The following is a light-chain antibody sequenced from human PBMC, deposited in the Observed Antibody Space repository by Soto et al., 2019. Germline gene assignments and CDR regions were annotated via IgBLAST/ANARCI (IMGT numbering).Light chain of an antibody. J-gene: IGLJ1*01. CDR3: AAWDATLDGYV. Sequence: QSVLTQPPSASGTPGQRVTIFCSTSSSNLGDNTVNWYQHFPGTAPKLLIYRYDQRPSGVPDRFSGSRSGSSASLAISGLQSEDEADYYCAAWDATLDGYVFGTGTKLTVL. CDR2: RYD. V-gene: IGLV1-44*01. CDR1: SSNLGDNT.